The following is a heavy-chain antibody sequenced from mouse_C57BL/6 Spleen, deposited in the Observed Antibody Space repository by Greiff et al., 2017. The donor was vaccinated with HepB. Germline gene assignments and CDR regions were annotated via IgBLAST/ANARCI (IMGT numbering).Heavy chain of an antibody. D-gene: IGHD2-14*01. CDR1: GYTFTDYY. Sequence: EVQLQQSGPELVKPGASVKISCKASGYTFTDYYMNWVKQSHGKSLEWIGDINPNNGGTSYNQKFKGKATLTVDKSSSTAYMELRSLTSEDSAVYYCAKDWYEAWFAYWGQGTLVTGSA. CDR2: INPNNGGT. J-gene: IGHJ3*01. CDR3: AKDWYEAWFAY. V-gene: IGHV1-26*01.